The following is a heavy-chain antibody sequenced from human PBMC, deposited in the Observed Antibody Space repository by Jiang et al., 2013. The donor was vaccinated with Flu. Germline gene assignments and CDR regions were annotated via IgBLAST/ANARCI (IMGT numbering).Heavy chain of an antibody. Sequence: EVKKPGASVKVSCKASGYTFTSYGISWVRQAPGQGLEWMGWISAYNGNTNYAQKLQGRVTMTTDTSTSTAYMELRSLRSDDTAVYYCARDRHDFWSGYYYYYGMDVWGKGTTVTVSS. J-gene: IGHJ6*04. V-gene: IGHV1-18*01. CDR3: ARDRHDFWSGYYYYYGMDV. CDR2: ISAYNGNT. CDR1: GYTFTSYG. D-gene: IGHD3-3*01.